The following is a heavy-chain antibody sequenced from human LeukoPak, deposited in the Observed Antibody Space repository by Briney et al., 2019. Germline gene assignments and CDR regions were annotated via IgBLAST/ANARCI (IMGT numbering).Heavy chain of an antibody. Sequence: SETLSLTCTISGDSISSYYWSWIRQPPGKGLEWIGYIYYSGNTNYNPSLKSRVTISVDTSKNQFSLKLSSVTAADTAVYYCARGVLGDFWSGYPVDYWGQGTLVTVSS. CDR2: IYYSGNT. D-gene: IGHD3-3*01. CDR3: ARGVLGDFWSGYPVDY. CDR1: GDSISSYY. V-gene: IGHV4-59*01. J-gene: IGHJ4*02.